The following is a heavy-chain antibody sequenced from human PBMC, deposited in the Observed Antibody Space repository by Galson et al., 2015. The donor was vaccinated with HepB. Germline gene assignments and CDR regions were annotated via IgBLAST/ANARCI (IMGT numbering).Heavy chain of an antibody. J-gene: IGHJ4*02. V-gene: IGHV3-30*04. CDR2: TSYDEMYK. CDR3: AREPRTRRYYDDSSTYGPVDY. D-gene: IGHD3-22*01. CDR1: GFTFTNYA. Sequence: SLRLSCAASGFTFTNYAMHWVRQAPGKGLEWVAVTSYDEMYKYYTDSVRGRFTISRDNSKNTLYLQMNSLRTEDTAVYYCAREPRTRRYYDDSSTYGPVDYWGQGSLVTVSS.